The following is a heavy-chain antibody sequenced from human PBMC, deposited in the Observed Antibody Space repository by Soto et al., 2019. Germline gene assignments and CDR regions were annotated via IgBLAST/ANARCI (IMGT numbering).Heavy chain of an antibody. CDR2: ISGSGGST. J-gene: IGHJ4*02. Sequence: FLRLSCTVSGFTFVSYSMRWVRQAPGKGLEWVSAISGSGGSTYYADSVKGRFTISRDNSRNTLYLQMNSLRAEDTAVYYCAKDLNGGSCLDYWGQGNLVSVSS. CDR3: AKDLNGGSCLDY. V-gene: IGHV3-23*01. CDR1: GFTFVSYS. D-gene: IGHD2-15*01.